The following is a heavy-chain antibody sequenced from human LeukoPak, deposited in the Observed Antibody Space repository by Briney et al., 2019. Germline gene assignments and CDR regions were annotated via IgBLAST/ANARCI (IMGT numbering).Heavy chain of an antibody. CDR3: AREIRGYYGSGSDAFDI. CDR1: GGSVSSGRYY. V-gene: IGHV4-61*01. CDR2: IYYSGST. D-gene: IGHD3-10*01. Sequence: PSETLSLTCTVSGGSVSSGRYYWSWIRQPPGKGLEWIGYIYYSGSTNYNPSLKSRVTISVDTSKNQFSLKLSSVTAADTAVYYCAREIRGYYGSGSDAFDIWGQGTMVTVSS. J-gene: IGHJ3*02.